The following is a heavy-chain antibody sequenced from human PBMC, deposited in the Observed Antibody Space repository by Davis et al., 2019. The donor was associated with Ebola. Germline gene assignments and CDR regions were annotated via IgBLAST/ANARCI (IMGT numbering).Heavy chain of an antibody. D-gene: IGHD3-10*01. J-gene: IGHJ6*02. CDR1: GFTFSNNW. CDR2: INRDGTTT. Sequence: GESLKISCTVSGFTFSNNWMSWVRQVPGKGLVWVSSINRDGTTTTYADSVKGRFTISRDNSKNTLYLQMNSLRAEDTAVYYCARDLVQGVIFYYGMDVWGQGTTVTVSS. CDR3: ARDLVQGVIFYYGMDV. V-gene: IGHV3-74*01.